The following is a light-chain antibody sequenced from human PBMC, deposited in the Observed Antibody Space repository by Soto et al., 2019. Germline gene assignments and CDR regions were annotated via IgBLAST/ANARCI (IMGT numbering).Light chain of an antibody. J-gene: IGKJ5*01. V-gene: IGKV3-11*01. CDR2: DAS. Sequence: EIVLTQSPATLSLSPGERATLSCRASQSVSTYLAWYQQKPGQAPRLLIYDASNRATGIPTRFSGSGSGTDFTLTISSLEPEDFAVYYCQHRSNWPVTFGQGTRLDIK. CDR3: QHRSNWPVT. CDR1: QSVSTY.